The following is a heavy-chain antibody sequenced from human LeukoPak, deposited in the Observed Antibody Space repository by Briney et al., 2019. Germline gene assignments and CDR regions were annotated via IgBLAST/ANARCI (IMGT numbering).Heavy chain of an antibody. CDR1: GFTFRNYG. Sequence: GGSLRLSCAASGFTFRNYGIHWVRQAPGKGLEYVSAISGNGGSTYYVDSVRGRFTTSRDNSKDTVYLHMGSLRLEDMAVYYCARDKFGSGDYWGQGTLVTVSS. D-gene: IGHD3-10*01. J-gene: IGHJ4*02. CDR2: ISGNGGST. V-gene: IGHV3-64*02. CDR3: ARDKFGSGDY.